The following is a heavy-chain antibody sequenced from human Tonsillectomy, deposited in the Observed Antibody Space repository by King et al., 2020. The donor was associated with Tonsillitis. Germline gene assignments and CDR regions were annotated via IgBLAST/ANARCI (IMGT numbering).Heavy chain of an antibody. Sequence: VQLVESGGGVVQPGRSLRLSCAASGFTFSSYGMHWVRQAPGKGLEWVAVISYDGSNKYYADSVKGRFTISRDNSKNTLYLQMKSLRAEDTAVYYCAKDSCSGGSCYSDYYGMDVWGQGTTVTVSS. CDR2: ISYDGSNK. CDR3: AKDSCSGGSCYSDYYGMDV. V-gene: IGHV3-30*18. CDR1: GFTFSSYG. J-gene: IGHJ6*02. D-gene: IGHD2-15*01.